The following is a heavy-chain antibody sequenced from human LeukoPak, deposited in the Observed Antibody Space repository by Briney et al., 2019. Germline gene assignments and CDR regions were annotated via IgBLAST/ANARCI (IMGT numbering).Heavy chain of an antibody. CDR2: ISAYNGNT. Sequence: ASVKVSCKASGHTFTSYGISWVRQAPGQGLEWMGWISAYNGNTNYAQKLQGRVTMTTDTSTSTAYMELRSLRSDDTAVYYCARTTWIQLWLTPDYWGQGTLVTVSS. V-gene: IGHV1-18*01. CDR1: GHTFTSYG. J-gene: IGHJ4*02. D-gene: IGHD5-18*01. CDR3: ARTTWIQLWLTPDY.